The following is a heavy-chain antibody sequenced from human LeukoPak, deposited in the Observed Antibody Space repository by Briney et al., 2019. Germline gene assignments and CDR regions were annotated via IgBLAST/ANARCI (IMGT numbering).Heavy chain of an antibody. J-gene: IGHJ6*02. CDR3: ARDPLRSSWSTYYNALDV. CDR1: RYSFTSYA. D-gene: IGHD6-13*01. V-gene: IGHV1-18*01. Sequence: ASMKVPCKASRYSFTSYAINWVRQAPGQGLEWMGWISAYNGNTDYAQKLQDRVTMTTDTSTSTAYMELRSLTSDDTAVYYCARDPLRSSWSTYYNALDVWGQGTTVIVSS. CDR2: ISAYNGNT.